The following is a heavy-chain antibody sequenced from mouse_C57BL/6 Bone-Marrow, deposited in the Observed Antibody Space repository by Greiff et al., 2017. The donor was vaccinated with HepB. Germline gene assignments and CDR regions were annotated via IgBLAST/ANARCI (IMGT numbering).Heavy chain of an antibody. CDR3: AIAGYFDV. CDR1: GFSLTSYG. Sequence: VMLVESGPGLVQPSQSLSITCTVSGFSLTSYGVHWVRQSPGKGLEWLGVIWSGGSTDYNAAFISRLSISKDNSKSQVFFKMNSLQADDTAIYYCAIAGYFDVWGTGTTVTVSS. CDR2: IWSGGST. V-gene: IGHV2-2*01. J-gene: IGHJ1*03.